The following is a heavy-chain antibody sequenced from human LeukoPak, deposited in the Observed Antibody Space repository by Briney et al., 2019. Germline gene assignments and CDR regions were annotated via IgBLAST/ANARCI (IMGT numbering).Heavy chain of an antibody. Sequence: ASVKVSCKASGYTFTGYYMHWVRQAPGQGLEWMGWINPNSGGTNYAQKFQGRVTMTRDTSISTAYMELSRLRSDDTAVYYCARGTLGYYYDSSGYYHFDYWGQGTLVTVSS. CDR2: INPNSGGT. CDR3: ARGTLGYYYDSSGYYHFDY. V-gene: IGHV1-2*02. CDR1: GYTFTGYY. J-gene: IGHJ4*02. D-gene: IGHD3-22*01.